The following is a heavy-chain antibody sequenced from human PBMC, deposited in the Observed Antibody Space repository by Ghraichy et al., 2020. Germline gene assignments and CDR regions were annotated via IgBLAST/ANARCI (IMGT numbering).Heavy chain of an antibody. CDR1: GGSFSGYY. V-gene: IGHV4-34*01. Sequence: SETLSLTCAVYGGSFSGYYWSWIRQPPGKGLEWIGKINHSGSTNYNPSLKSRVTISVDTSKNQFSLKLSSVTAADTAVYYCARVPYSSSFPPYYYYYGMDVWGQGTTVTVSS. J-gene: IGHJ6*02. CDR3: ARVPYSSSFPPYYYYYGMDV. CDR2: INHSGST. D-gene: IGHD6-6*01.